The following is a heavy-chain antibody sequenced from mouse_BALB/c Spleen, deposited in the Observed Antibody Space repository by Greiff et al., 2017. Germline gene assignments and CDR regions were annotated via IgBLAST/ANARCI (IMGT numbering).Heavy chain of an antibody. Sequence: EVKLMESGPSLVKPSQTLSLTCSVTGDSITSGYWNWIRKFPGNKLEYMGYISYSGSTYYNPSLKSRISITRDTSKNQYYLQLNSVTTEDTATYYCARYPYGSSSLYAMDYWGQGTSVTVSS. CDR2: ISYSGST. CDR3: ARYPYGSSSLYAMDY. V-gene: IGHV3-8*02. J-gene: IGHJ4*01. CDR1: GDSITSGY. D-gene: IGHD1-1*01.